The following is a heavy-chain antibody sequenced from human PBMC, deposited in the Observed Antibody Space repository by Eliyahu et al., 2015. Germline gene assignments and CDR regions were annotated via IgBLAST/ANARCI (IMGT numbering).Heavy chain of an antibody. J-gene: IGHJ3*02. D-gene: IGHD3-22*01. CDR3: ARWDTYYYDSSGYYQCCAFDI. Sequence: EVQLVQSGAEVXKPGESLKISCXGSGYXFTXYWIGRVRQMPGKGLEWMGIIXPGDSDTRYSPSFQGQVTISADKSISTAYLQWSSLKASDTAMYYCARWDTYYYDSSGYYQCCAFDIWGQGTMVTVSS. CDR2: IXPGDSDT. CDR1: GYXFTXYW. V-gene: IGHV5-51*03.